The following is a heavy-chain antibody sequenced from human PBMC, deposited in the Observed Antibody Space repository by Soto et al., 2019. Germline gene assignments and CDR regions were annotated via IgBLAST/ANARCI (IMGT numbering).Heavy chain of an antibody. D-gene: IGHD3-10*01. V-gene: IGHV4-34*01. J-gene: IGHJ5*02. CDR2: SNHSGST. CDR1: GGSFSGYY. Sequence: QVQLQQWGAGLLKPSETLSLTCAVYGGSFSGYYWSWIRQPPGKGLEWIGESNHSGSTNYNPSLKRRVPISVDPSKNQFSLKLSSVTAADTAVYYCARGPSMGWFDPWGQGTLVTVSS. CDR3: ARGPSMGWFDP.